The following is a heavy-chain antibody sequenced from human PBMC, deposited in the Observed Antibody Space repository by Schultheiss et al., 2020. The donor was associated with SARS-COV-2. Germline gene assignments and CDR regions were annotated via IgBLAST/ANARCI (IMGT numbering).Heavy chain of an antibody. D-gene: IGHD6-6*01. CDR2: IHYSGRT. CDR1: GGSISSSNW. CDR3: ARQLVRTGWFDP. Sequence: SQTLSLTCAVSGGSISSSNWWSWVRQPPGKGLEWIGYIHYSGRTYYNPSLKSRLTILVDTPKNQLSLKLSSVTAADTAVYYCARQLVRTGWFDPWGQGTLVTVSS. V-gene: IGHV4-30-4*01. J-gene: IGHJ5*02.